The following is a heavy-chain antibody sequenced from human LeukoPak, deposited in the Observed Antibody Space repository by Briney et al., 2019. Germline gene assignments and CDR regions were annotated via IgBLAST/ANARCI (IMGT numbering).Heavy chain of an antibody. J-gene: IGHJ5*02. V-gene: IGHV3-48*04. CDR3: ARDEGYSSGWRGGWFDP. Sequence: GGSLRLSCAASGFTFNSYSMNWVRQAPGKELEWFSYISSSSNTIYYADSVKGRFTISRDNTKNSLYLQMNSLRAEDTAVYYCARDEGYSSGWRGGWFDPWGQGTLVTVSS. CDR2: ISSSSNTI. D-gene: IGHD6-19*01. CDR1: GFTFNSYS.